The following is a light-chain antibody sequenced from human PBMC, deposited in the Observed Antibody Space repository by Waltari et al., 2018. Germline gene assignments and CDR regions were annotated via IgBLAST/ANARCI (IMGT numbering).Light chain of an antibody. CDR3: QQSHSTPRT. V-gene: IGKV1-39*01. CDR1: QSISRF. J-gene: IGKJ1*01. Sequence: DIQMTQSPPFVSASVGDTVTISCRASQSISRFVCWYQQRPGQAPKLLIYAAVQLQGEFSSRFSGDGSGTDFSLNITNLQPEDVATYYCQQSHSTPRTFGQGTRVEIK. CDR2: AAV.